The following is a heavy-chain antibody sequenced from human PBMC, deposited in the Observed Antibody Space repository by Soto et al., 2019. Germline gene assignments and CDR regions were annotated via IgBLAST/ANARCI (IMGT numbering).Heavy chain of an antibody. V-gene: IGHV4-39*01. D-gene: IGHD6-13*01. Sequence: QLQLQESGPGLVKPSETLSLTCTISGASVSTSTYHWGWMRQPPGKGLEWIGTVYYDGSPYYNPSLKSRVTISVDTSRNQFSLKVTSVTAADTAVYYCARHGAAVLYYYGMDVWGQGTTVTVSS. CDR1: GASVSTSTYH. CDR3: ARHGAAVLYYYGMDV. CDR2: VYYDGSP. J-gene: IGHJ6*02.